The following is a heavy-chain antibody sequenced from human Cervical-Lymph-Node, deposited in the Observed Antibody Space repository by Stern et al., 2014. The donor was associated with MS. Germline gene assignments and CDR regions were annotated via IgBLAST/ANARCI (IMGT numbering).Heavy chain of an antibody. CDR3: ARRGSGYRPFDY. J-gene: IGHJ4*02. D-gene: IGHD5-12*01. CDR2: LYYSGTT. CDR1: GGSLSSSIYY. Sequence: QVQLQESGPGLVKPSETLSLTCTVSGGSLSSSIYYWGWIRQPPGKGLEWIGSLYYSGTTYYNPSLKSRVTISVDTSKNQFSLRLSSVTAADTAVYYCARRGSGYRPFDYWGLGTLVTVSS. V-gene: IGHV4-39*01.